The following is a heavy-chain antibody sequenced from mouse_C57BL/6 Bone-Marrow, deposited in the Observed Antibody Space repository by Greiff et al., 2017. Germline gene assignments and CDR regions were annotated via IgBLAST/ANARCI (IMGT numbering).Heavy chain of an antibody. V-gene: IGHV1-81*01. J-gene: IGHJ3*01. Sequence: VQLQQSGAELARPGASVKLSCKASGYTFTSYGISWVKQRTGQGLEWIGEIYPRSGHTYYNEKFKGKATLTADKSASTAYMELRSLTSEDSAVYFCAREGVYDGYYLFAYGGQGTLVTVSA. D-gene: IGHD2-3*01. CDR1: GYTFTSYG. CDR2: IYPRSGHT. CDR3: AREGVYDGYYLFAY.